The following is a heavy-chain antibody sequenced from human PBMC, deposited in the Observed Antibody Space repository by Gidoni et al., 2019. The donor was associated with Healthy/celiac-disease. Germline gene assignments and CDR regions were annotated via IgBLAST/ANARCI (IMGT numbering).Heavy chain of an antibody. CDR1: GFTFSSYS. J-gene: IGHJ4*02. V-gene: IGHV3-21*01. D-gene: IGHD2-2*01. CDR2: ISSSSSYI. CDR3: ARDMVELDIVVVPAAGVFDY. Sequence: EVQLVESGGGLVKPGGSLRLSCAASGFTFSSYSMNWVRQAPGKGLEWVSSISSSSSYIYYADSVKGRFTISRDNAKNSLYLQMNSLRAEDTAVYYCARDMVELDIVVVPAAGVFDYWGQGTLVTVSS.